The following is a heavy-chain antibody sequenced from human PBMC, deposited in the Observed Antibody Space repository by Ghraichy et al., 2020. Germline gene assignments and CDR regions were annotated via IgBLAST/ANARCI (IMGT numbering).Heavy chain of an antibody. D-gene: IGHD7-27*01. CDR1: GFTFSGYS. CDR3: GKAVEKWGRQGWDAFDI. Sequence: GGSLRLSCAASGFTFSGYSMHWVRQGPGKGLEWVAVISDDGRPKFYADSVKGRFTISRDNSNNTLSLQMNSLRPDDTAVYFYGKAVEKWGRQGWDAFDIWGQGTMVTVSS. J-gene: IGHJ3*02. CDR2: ISDDGRPK. V-gene: IGHV3-30*04.